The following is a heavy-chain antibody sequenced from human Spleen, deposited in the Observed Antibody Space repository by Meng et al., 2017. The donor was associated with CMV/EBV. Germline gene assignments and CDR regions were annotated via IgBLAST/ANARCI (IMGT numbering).Heavy chain of an antibody. CDR3: AGDLYDGSGTYFPDS. CDR2: IYYSGRT. Sequence: SETMSLTCTVPGGSIINSYYHWGWIRQPPGKGLEWIGRIYYSGRTYHNPSLKSRVTMSLDTSENQFSLHLSSVTAADTAVYYCAGDLYDGSGTYFPDSWGQGTLVTVSS. V-gene: IGHV4-39*07. D-gene: IGHD3-10*01. J-gene: IGHJ5*01. CDR1: GGSIINSYYH.